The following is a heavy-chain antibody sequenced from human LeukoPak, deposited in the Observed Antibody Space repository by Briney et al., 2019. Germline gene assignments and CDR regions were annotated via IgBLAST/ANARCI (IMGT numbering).Heavy chain of an antibody. V-gene: IGHV5-51*01. J-gene: IGHJ4*02. CDR1: GYTFTNYW. CDR2: IYPSDSDT. CDR3: AKDHYDTPADY. D-gene: IGHD3-22*01. Sequence: GESLKISCKGSGYTFTNYWIGWVRQMPGKGLEWMGMIYPSDSDTRYSPSFQGQVTMSADKSISTAYLQWSSLKAEDTAVYYCAKDHYDTPADYWGQGTLVTVSS.